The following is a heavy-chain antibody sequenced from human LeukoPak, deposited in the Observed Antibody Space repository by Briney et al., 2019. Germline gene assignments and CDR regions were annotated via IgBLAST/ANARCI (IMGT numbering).Heavy chain of an antibody. J-gene: IGHJ4*02. Sequence: GGSLTLSCAASGFTFSNYAMTWVRQAPGKGLELVSSISGNVGSTFYADSVKGRFTISRDNSRDTLFLQVKSLRAEDTSIYYCARRVNRGWLDYWGQGTLVTVSS. CDR2: ISGNVGST. V-gene: IGHV3-23*01. D-gene: IGHD6-19*01. CDR1: GFTFSNYA. CDR3: ARRVNRGWLDY.